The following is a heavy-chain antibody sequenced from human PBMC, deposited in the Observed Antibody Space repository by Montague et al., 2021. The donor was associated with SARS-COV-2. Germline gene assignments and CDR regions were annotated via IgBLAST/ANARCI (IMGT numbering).Heavy chain of an antibody. CDR3: ASAQNTCFLASCVNSFDS. Sequence: SETLSLTCGVSGGSIAGYYWSWIRQPPGKGLEWIGYVNYTGSTKYNPSPKPRVTLSLDTPTNNFSLKLPSVLAADTAVYYCASAQNTCFLASCVNSFDSWGQGTLVTVSS. CDR1: GGSIAGYY. CDR2: VNYTGST. J-gene: IGHJ4*02. V-gene: IGHV4-59*01. D-gene: IGHD2-2*01.